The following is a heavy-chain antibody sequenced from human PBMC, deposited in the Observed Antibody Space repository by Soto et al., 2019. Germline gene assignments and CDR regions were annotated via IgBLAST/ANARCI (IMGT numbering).Heavy chain of an antibody. Sequence: SETLFLTSSVSGGSVSSGSHYWSWIRQPPGKGLEWIAYIYYSGSTNYNPSLKSRVTTSSDTSKNQFSLKLDSVTAADTAVYYCARPSARGLNRPFASRGQGPLVS. CDR2: IYYSGST. J-gene: IGHJ5*01. V-gene: IGHV4-61*01. CDR3: ARPSARGLNRPFAS. D-gene: IGHD5-12*01. CDR1: GGSVSSGSHY.